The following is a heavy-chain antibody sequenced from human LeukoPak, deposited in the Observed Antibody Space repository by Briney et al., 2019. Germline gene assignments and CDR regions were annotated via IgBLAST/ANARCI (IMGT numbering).Heavy chain of an antibody. V-gene: IGHV4-39*07. D-gene: IGHD3-16*02. CDR3: ARGAALTFGGVIVSRYNWFDP. CDR2: IYYSGST. Sequence: SETLSLTCTVSGGSISSSSYYWGWIRQPPGKGLEWIGSIYYSGSTYYNPSLKSRVTISVDTSKNQFSLKLSSVTAADTAVYYCARGAALTFGGVIVSRYNWFDPWGQGTLVTVSS. CDR1: GGSISSSSYY. J-gene: IGHJ5*02.